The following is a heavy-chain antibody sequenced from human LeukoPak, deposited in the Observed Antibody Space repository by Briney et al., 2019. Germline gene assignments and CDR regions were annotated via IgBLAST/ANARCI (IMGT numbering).Heavy chain of an antibody. CDR2: ISGSGGVP. J-gene: IGHJ5*02. CDR3: ARKTRMTIFGVVTRWFDP. CDR1: GFTFSSYA. Sequence: GRSLRLSCVASGFTFSSYAMNWVRQAPGKGLEWDTAISGSGGVPYYADSVKGRFTISRDNSKSTLYLQMNSLRAEDTAVYYCARKTRMTIFGVVTRWFDPWGQGTLVTVSS. D-gene: IGHD3-3*01. V-gene: IGHV3-23*01.